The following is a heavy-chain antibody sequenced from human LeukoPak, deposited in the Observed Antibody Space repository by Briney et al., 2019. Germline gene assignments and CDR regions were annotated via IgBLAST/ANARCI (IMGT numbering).Heavy chain of an antibody. D-gene: IGHD6-13*01. V-gene: IGHV4-34*01. J-gene: IGHJ3*02. Sequence: PSETLSLTCAVYGGSFSGYYWSWIRQPPGKGLEWIGEINHSGSTNYNPSLKSRVTISVDTSKNQFSLKLSSVTAADTAVYYCARDGPGVLSAFDIWGQGTMVTVSS. CDR1: GGSFSGYY. CDR2: INHSGST. CDR3: ARDGPGVLSAFDI.